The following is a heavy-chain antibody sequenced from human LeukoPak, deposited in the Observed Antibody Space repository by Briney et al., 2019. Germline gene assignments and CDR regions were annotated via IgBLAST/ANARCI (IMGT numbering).Heavy chain of an antibody. Sequence: SQTLSLTCTVSGGSISSGGYYWSWIRQHPGKGLEWIGYIYYSGSTYYNPSLKSRVTISVDTSKNQFSLKLSSVTAADTAVYYCARGELGYCSSTSCPEFDYWGQGTLVTVSS. CDR1: GGSISSGGYY. V-gene: IGHV4-31*03. D-gene: IGHD2-2*01. CDR3: ARGELGYCSSTSCPEFDY. J-gene: IGHJ4*02. CDR2: IYYSGST.